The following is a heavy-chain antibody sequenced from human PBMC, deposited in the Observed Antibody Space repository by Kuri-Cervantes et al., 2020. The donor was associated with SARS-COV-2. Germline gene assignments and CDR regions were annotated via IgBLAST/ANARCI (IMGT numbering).Heavy chain of an antibody. V-gene: IGHV3-30*04. CDR3: ARVLVGAFYYFYAVDV. Sequence: LSLTCAVSGFTFNNHAMYWVRQAPGKGLEWVAVISDDGRKKYYRDSVKGRFTISRDTSKNTVYLQMNSLRPDDTGVYFCARVLVGAFYYFYAVDVWGQGTTVTVSS. J-gene: IGHJ6*02. CDR1: GFTFNNHA. D-gene: IGHD2-15*01. CDR2: ISDDGRKK.